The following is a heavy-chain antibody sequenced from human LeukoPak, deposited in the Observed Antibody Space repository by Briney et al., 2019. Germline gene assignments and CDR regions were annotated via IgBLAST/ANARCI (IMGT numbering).Heavy chain of an antibody. CDR2: IYSGGST. J-gene: IGHJ6*02. Sequence: GGSLRLSCAASGFTVSSNYMSWVRQAPGKGLEWVGVIYSGGSTYYADSVKGRFTISRDNSKNTLYLQMNSLRAEDTAVYYCAREAYAAYGMDVWGQGTTVTVSS. CDR1: GFTVSSNY. V-gene: IGHV3-53*01. CDR3: AREAYAAYGMDV. D-gene: IGHD2-2*01.